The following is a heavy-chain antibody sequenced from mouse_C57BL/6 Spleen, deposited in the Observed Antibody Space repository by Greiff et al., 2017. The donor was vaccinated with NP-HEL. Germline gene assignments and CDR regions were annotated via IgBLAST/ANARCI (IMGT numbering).Heavy chain of an antibody. D-gene: IGHD1-1*01. CDR3: AKKKRTYGSSYQDYAMDY. V-gene: IGHV2-5*01. CDR1: GFSLTSYG. J-gene: IGHJ4*01. CDR2: IWRGGST. Sequence: QVQLQQSGPGLVQPSQSLSITCTVSGFSLTSYGVHWVRQSPGKGLEWLGVIWRGGSTDYNAAFMSRLSITKDNSKSQVFFKMNSLQADDTAIYYCAKKKRTYGSSYQDYAMDYWGQGTSVTVSS.